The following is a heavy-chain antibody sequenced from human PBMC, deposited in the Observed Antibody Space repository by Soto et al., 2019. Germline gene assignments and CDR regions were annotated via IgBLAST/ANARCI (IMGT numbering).Heavy chain of an antibody. CDR3: ARHVLSRSSSWYVSWFDP. CDR2: IHPDDSDT. V-gene: IGHV5-51*01. J-gene: IGHJ5*02. D-gene: IGHD6-13*01. CDR1: GYRFTSFW. Sequence: GESLKISCKGFGYRFTSFWIGWVRQMPGKGLEWMGIIHPDDSDTKYNQPFQGQVTISADKSISTAYLRWSSLKASDTAMYYCARHVLSRSSSWYVSWFDPWGQGTLVTVSS.